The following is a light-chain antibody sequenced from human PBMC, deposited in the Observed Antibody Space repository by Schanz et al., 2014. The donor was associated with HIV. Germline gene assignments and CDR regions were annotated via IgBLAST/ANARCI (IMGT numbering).Light chain of an antibody. CDR1: QGISTY. CDR2: AAS. Sequence: DIQLTQSPSFLSASVGDRVTITCRASQGISTYLAWYQQKPGKAPNLLIYAASTLQSGVPSRFSGSGSGTEFTLTISSLQPEDFATYYCQQLSSSPFTFGPGTKVDIK. J-gene: IGKJ3*01. CDR3: QQLSSSPFT. V-gene: IGKV1-9*01.